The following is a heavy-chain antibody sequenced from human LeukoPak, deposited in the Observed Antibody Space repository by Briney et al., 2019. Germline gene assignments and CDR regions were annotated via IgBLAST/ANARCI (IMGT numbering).Heavy chain of an antibody. CDR2: IYTSGST. Sequence: SQTLSLTCTVSGGSISSGSYYWSWIRQPAGKGLEWIGRIYTSGSTNYNPSLKSRVTISVDTSKNQFSLKLSSVTAADTAVYYCARHTVRGAMDVWGQGTTVTVSS. CDR1: GGSISSGSYY. J-gene: IGHJ6*02. D-gene: IGHD3-10*01. CDR3: ARHTVRGAMDV. V-gene: IGHV4-61*02.